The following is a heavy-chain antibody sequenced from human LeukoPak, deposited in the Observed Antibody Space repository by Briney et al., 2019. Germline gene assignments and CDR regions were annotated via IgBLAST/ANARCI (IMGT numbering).Heavy chain of an antibody. Sequence: GGSLRLSCAASGFTFNIYGMHWVRQAPGKGPEWVAAIWFDGSNEYYVDSVKGRFTISRDNSKNTLYLQMNSLRAEDTAVYYCAKDSITMVRGVIIVAFDYWGQGTLVTVSS. CDR2: IWFDGSNE. CDR1: GFTFNIYG. CDR3: AKDSITMVRGVIIVAFDY. D-gene: IGHD3-10*01. J-gene: IGHJ4*02. V-gene: IGHV3-33*06.